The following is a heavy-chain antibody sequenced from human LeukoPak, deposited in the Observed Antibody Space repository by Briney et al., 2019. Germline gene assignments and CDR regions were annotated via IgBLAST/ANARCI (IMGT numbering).Heavy chain of an antibody. D-gene: IGHD3-22*01. CDR1: GFTFSSYS. Sequence: GGSLRLSCAASGFTFSSYSMNWVRQAPGKGLEWVSSISSSSSYIYYADSVKGRFTISRDNAKNTLYLQMNSLRAEDTAVYYCAKDPPYYDSSGYYGAFDIWGQGTMVTVSS. J-gene: IGHJ3*02. V-gene: IGHV3-21*04. CDR2: ISSSSSYI. CDR3: AKDPPYYDSSGYYGAFDI.